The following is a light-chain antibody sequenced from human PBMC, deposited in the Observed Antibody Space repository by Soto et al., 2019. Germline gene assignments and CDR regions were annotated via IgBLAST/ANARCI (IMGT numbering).Light chain of an antibody. J-gene: IGLJ2*01. CDR3: CSRL. CDR1: STDPATYDL. Sequence: QSVLTQPASVSGSPGQSITISCTGTSTDPATYDLVSWYQQHPGKAPQLIIYEVAKRPSGVSAPFYGSQSGDTASLTISGLQAADEAYYYCCSRLFGGWTKLTVL. CDR2: EVA. V-gene: IGLV2-23*02.